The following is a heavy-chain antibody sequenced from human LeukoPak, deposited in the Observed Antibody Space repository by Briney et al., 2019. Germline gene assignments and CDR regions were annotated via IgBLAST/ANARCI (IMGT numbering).Heavy chain of an antibody. CDR3: ARDGVGTTQEFDN. D-gene: IGHD4-11*01. CDR2: IIPIFGTA. V-gene: IGHV1-69*06. J-gene: IGHJ4*02. CDR1: GGTFSSYA. Sequence: SVKVSCKASGGTFSSYAISWVRQAPGQGLEWMGRIIPIFGTANYAQKFQGRVTITADKSTSTAYMELSSLRSEDTAVYYCARDGVGTTQEFDNWGQGTLVTVSS.